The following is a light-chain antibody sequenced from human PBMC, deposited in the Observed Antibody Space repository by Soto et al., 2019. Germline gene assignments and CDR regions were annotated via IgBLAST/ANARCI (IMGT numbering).Light chain of an antibody. J-gene: IGLJ2*01. Sequence: QSALTQPASVSGSPGQSITISCTGTRSDIGGYNYVSWYQQHPCKAPKLMIYNVSNRPSGVSNRFSGSNSGNTASLTISGLQAEDEAYYYCSSYTGSSTYVLFGGGTKLTVL. CDR1: RSDIGGYNY. CDR2: NVS. CDR3: SSYTGSSTYVL. V-gene: IGLV2-14*01.